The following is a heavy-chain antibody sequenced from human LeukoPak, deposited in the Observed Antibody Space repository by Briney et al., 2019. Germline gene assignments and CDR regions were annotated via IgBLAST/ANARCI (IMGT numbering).Heavy chain of an antibody. CDR2: ISSDGNTT. J-gene: IGHJ4*02. CDR1: GFTISTYW. D-gene: IGHD5-18*01. V-gene: IGHV3-74*01. CDR3: APEGGYSYDY. Sequence: GGSLRLSCAASGFTISTYWMHWVRQAPGKGLVWVARISSDGNTTRYADFVEGRFAISRDNAKNTLYLQMNSLRAEDTAVYYCAPEGGYSYDYWGQGTLVTVSS.